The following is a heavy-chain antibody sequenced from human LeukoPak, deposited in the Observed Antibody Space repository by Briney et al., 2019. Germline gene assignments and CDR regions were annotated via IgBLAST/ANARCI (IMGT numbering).Heavy chain of an antibody. J-gene: IGHJ4*02. CDR2: IYNSVST. V-gene: IGHV4-59*01. CDR3: ARAAGSSWYLP. D-gene: IGHD6-13*01. Sequence: PSETLSLTCTVSVGSITSYYGSWIRQPPGKGLEWSGYIYNSVSTNYNPSPKSRANISVDPSKNHFSLKLRSVTAAEAAVYSCARAAGSSWYLPWGQGQLVNVSS. CDR1: VGSITSYY.